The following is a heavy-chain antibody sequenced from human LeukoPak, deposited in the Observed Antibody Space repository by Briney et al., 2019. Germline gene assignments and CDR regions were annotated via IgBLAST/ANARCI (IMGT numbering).Heavy chain of an antibody. CDR3: ARQALWFFDH. CDR2: VSYGGST. V-gene: IGHV4-39*01. CDR1: GGSISSNSNY. D-gene: IGHD2-21*01. Sequence: PSETLSLTCTVSGGSISSNSNYWAWIRQPPGRGLEWIGSVSYGGSTYYSPSLESRVTISVDTSKNQFSLKLSSVTAADTAVYYCARQALWFFDHWGQGTLVTVSS. J-gene: IGHJ4*02.